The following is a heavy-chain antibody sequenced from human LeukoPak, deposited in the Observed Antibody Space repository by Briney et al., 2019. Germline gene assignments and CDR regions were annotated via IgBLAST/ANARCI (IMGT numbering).Heavy chain of an antibody. CDR1: GGSTSGHY. D-gene: IGHD1-20*01. CDR2: IYYSGST. CDR3: ARSVHNWNDYFGY. J-gene: IGHJ4*01. V-gene: IGHV4-59*11. Sequence: PSETLSLTCTVSGGSTSGHYWSWIRQPPGKGLEWIGYIYYSGSTNYNPSLKSRVTISVDTSKNQFSLKLSSVTAADTAVYYCARSVHNWNDYFGYWGQGTLVTVSS.